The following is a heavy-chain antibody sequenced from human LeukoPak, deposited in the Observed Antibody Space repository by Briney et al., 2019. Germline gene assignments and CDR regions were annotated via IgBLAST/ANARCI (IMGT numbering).Heavy chain of an antibody. V-gene: IGHV4-59*01. Sequence: SETLSLTCSVSGDSISIYYWSWIRQPPGKGLEWSGYIDHTGSTNYNPSLNSRVTISRDTAKNHFSLRLSTVTDADTAVYYCARTTTLDYWGQGTLVTVSS. CDR1: GDSISIYY. J-gene: IGHJ4*02. D-gene: IGHD4-17*01. CDR2: IDHTGST. CDR3: ARTTTLDY.